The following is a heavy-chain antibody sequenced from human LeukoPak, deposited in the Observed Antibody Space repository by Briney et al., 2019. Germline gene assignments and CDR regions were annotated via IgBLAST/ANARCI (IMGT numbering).Heavy chain of an antibody. V-gene: IGHV4-38-2*01. J-gene: IGHJ4*02. Sequence: SETLSLTCAVSGYSISSGYYWGWIRQPPGKGLEWIGSIYHSGSTYYNPSLKRRLTISADTSKNQFSLKLSSVTAADTAVYYCARPVYDFWSGYSYFDYWGQGTLVTVSS. D-gene: IGHD3-3*01. CDR2: IYHSGST. CDR1: GYSISSGYY. CDR3: ARPVYDFWSGYSYFDY.